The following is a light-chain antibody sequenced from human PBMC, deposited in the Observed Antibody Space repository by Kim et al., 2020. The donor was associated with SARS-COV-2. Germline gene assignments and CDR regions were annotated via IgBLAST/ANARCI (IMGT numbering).Light chain of an antibody. J-gene: IGLJ3*02. Sequence: GQSVTISCTGTRNDVGDYNYVSWYQHHPGKAPNLMIYEVTKRPAGVPDRFCGSKSGNAASLTVSGLKDEDEDDYYCNSYAGTSVLVFGGGTQLTVL. CDR3: NSYAGTSVLV. CDR1: RNDVGDYNY. V-gene: IGLV2-8*01. CDR2: EVT.